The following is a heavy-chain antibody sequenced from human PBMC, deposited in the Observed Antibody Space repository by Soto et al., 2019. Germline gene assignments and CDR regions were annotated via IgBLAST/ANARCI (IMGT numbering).Heavy chain of an antibody. V-gene: IGHV1-8*01. D-gene: IGHD2-15*01. J-gene: IGHJ6*02. Sequence: ASVKVSCKAVRYCFTGYDINWVRQATGQGLEWMGWMNPNSGNTGYAQKFQGRVTMTRNTSISTAYMELSSLRSEDTAVYYCARVGYCSGGSCPTDPYYYYGMDVWGQGTTVTVSS. CDR2: MNPNSGNT. CDR1: RYCFTGYD. CDR3: ARVGYCSGGSCPTDPYYYYGMDV.